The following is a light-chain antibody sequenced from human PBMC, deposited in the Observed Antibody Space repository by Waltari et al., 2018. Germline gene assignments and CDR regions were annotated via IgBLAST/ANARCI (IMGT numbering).Light chain of an antibody. CDR3: NSYTSSSTLL. CDR1: TSAVGAYNF. CDR2: DVT. J-gene: IGLJ2*01. V-gene: IGLV2-14*03. Sequence: QSALTQPASVSGAPGQSLTISCTGPTSAVGAYNFVYWYQKHPGKAPRLMIFDVTNRPSVVSNRFSGYKSGNTASLTISGLQAEDEADYYCNSYTSSSTLLFGGGTRLTVL.